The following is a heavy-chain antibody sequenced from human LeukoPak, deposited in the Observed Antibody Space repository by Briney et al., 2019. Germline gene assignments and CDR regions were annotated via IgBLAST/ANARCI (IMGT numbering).Heavy chain of an antibody. CDR2: INHSGST. D-gene: IGHD1-26*01. CDR1: GGSFSGYY. J-gene: IGHJ5*02. CDR3: ARGVKPIRIRGVGATSNWFDP. Sequence: PSETLSLTCAVYGGSFSGYYWSWIRQPPGKGLEWIGEINHSGSTNYNPSLKSRVTISVDTSKNQFSLKLSSVTAADTAVYYCARGVKPIRIRGVGATSNWFDPWGQGTLVTVSS. V-gene: IGHV4-34*01.